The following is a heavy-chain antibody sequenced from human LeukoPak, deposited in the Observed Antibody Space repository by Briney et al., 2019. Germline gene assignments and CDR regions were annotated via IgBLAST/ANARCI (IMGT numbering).Heavy chain of an antibody. J-gene: IGHJ3*02. CDR3: AREVFGYNFDAFDI. D-gene: IGHD5-24*01. Sequence: PGGSLRLSCAASGFTFSSYSMNWVRQAPGKGLEWVSYISSSSSTIYYADSVKGRFTISRDNAKNSLYLQMNSLRAEDTAVYYCAREVFGYNFDAFDIWGQGTMVTVSS. V-gene: IGHV3-48*01. CDR2: ISSSSSTI. CDR1: GFTFSSYS.